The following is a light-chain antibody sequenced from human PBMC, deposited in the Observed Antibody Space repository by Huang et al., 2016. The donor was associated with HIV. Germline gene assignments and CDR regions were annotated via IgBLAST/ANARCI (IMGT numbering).Light chain of an antibody. Sequence: EIVLTQSPATLSLSPGKRATLSCRASKSVSSYLAWYQQKPGQAPRLLIYDASNRATGIPARFSGSGSGTDFTLTISSLEPEDFAVYYCQQRSNWPPLTFGGGTKVEIK. V-gene: IGKV3-11*01. CDR1: KSVSSY. CDR3: QQRSNWPPLT. J-gene: IGKJ4*01. CDR2: DAS.